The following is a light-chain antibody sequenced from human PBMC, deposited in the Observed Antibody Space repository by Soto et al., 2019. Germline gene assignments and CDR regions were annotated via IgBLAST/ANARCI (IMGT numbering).Light chain of an antibody. Sequence: DIQMTQSPSSLSASVGDRVTITCRASQSISSYLNWYQQKPGKAPKLLIYKASTLKSGVPSRFSGSGSGTEFTLTISSLQPDDFATYFCHSRAFGQGTRLEI. J-gene: IGKJ5*01. CDR1: QSISSY. CDR3: HSRA. CDR2: KAS. V-gene: IGKV1-5*03.